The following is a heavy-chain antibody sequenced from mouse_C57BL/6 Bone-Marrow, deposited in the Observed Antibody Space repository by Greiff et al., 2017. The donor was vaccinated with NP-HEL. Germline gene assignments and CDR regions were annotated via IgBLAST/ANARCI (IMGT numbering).Heavy chain of an antibody. CDR1: GFTFSSYG. J-gene: IGHJ4*01. V-gene: IGHV5-6*02. Sequence: EVNVVESGGDLVKPGGSLKLSCAASGFTFSSYGMSWVRQTPDKRLEWVATISSGGSYTYYPDSVKGRFTISRDNAKNTLYLQMSSLKSEDTAMYYCASRHYYYAMDYWGQGTSVTVSS. CDR2: ISSGGSYT. CDR3: ASRHYYYAMDY.